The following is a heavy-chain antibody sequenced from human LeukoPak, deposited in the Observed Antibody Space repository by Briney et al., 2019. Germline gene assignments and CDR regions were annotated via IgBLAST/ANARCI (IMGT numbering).Heavy chain of an antibody. CDR3: ASDHRDYDY. V-gene: IGHV4-34*01. J-gene: IGHJ4*02. CDR1: GGSFSGYY. D-gene: IGHD3-16*01. Sequence: SETLSLTCAVYGGSFSGYYWSWIRQPPGKGLEWIGEINHSGSTNYNPSLKSRVTISVDTSKNQFSLKLSSVTAADTAVYYCASDHRDYDYWGQGTLVTVSS. CDR2: INHSGST.